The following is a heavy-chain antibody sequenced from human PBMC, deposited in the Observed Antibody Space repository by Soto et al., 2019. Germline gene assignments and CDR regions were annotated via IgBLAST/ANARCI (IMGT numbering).Heavy chain of an antibody. V-gene: IGHV3-15*01. CDR3: AAEVDY. CDR1: GFTFTNAW. J-gene: IGHJ4*02. Sequence: GGSLRLSCAASGFTFTNAWMSWVRQAPGKGLEWVGRIKSNTDGGAADYAAPVKGRFIISRDDSKSTVFLQMNSLKTEDTAIYYCAAEVDYWGQGTLVTVS. CDR2: IKSNTDGGAA.